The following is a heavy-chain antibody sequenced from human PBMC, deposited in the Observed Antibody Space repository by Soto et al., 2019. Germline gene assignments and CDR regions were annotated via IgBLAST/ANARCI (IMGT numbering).Heavy chain of an antibody. CDR3: AKDSRPATLYDFWSGYLLY. D-gene: IGHD3-3*01. CDR2: ISYDGSNK. Sequence: GGSLRLSCAASGFIFSNYGMHWVRQAPGKGLEWVAVISYDGSNKYYADSVKGRFTISRDNSNNTMYLQMDSLRAEDTAVYYCAKDSRPATLYDFWSGYLLYWGQGTLVTVSS. J-gene: IGHJ4*02. CDR1: GFIFSNYG. V-gene: IGHV3-30*18.